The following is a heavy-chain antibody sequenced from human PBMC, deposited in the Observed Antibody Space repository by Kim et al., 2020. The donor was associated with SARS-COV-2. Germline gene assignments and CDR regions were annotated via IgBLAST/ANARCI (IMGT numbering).Heavy chain of an antibody. CDR2: INTNTGNP. Sequence: ASVKVSCKASGYTFTSYAMNWVRQAPGQGLEWMGWINTNTGNPTYAQGFTGRFVFSLDTSVSTAYLQISSLKAEDTAVYYCARVRNYYDSSGRVAPHWYFDLWGRGTLVTVSS. D-gene: IGHD3-22*01. J-gene: IGHJ2*01. CDR3: ARVRNYYDSSGRVAPHWYFDL. CDR1: GYTFTSYA. V-gene: IGHV7-4-1*02.